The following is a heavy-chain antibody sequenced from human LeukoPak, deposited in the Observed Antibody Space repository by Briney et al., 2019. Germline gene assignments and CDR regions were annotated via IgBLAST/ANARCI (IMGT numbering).Heavy chain of an antibody. CDR2: ISGSGGST. V-gene: IGHV3-23*01. CDR3: AKEATTVTTDYYYYYMDV. D-gene: IGHD4-17*01. J-gene: IGHJ6*03. Sequence: PGGSLRLSCAASGFTFSSYGMSWVRQAPGKGLEWVSAISGSGGSTYYADSVKGRFTISRDNSKNTLYLQMNSLRAEDTAVYYCAKEATTVTTDYYYYYMDVWGKGTTVTISS. CDR1: GFTFSSYG.